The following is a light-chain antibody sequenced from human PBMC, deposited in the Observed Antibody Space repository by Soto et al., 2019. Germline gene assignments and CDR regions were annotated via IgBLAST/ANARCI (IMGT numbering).Light chain of an antibody. V-gene: IGKV1-5*01. CDR1: PSISSW. Sequence: DIQMTQSPSTLSASVGDRVTITCRASPSISSWLAWYQQKPGKAPKLLIYDAYSLESGVPSRFSGSGSGTEFTLTISSLLPDDFATYYCQQYNSYSGTFGQGTKVEIK. J-gene: IGKJ1*01. CDR3: QQYNSYSGT. CDR2: DAY.